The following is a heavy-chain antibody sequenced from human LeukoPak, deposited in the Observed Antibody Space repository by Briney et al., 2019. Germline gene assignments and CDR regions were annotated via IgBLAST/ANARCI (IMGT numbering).Heavy chain of an antibody. J-gene: IGHJ5*02. CDR1: GGSISSSGYY. D-gene: IGHD3-10*01. CDR3: ARVFTSGGSGDP. CDR2: IYYSGSA. Sequence: SQTLSLTCTVSGGSISSSGYYWSWIRQLPGKGLECIGYIYYSGSAYYNPSLKSRVTISIDTSKNQFSLKLSSVTAADTAVYYCARVFTSGGSGDPWGQGTLVTVSS. V-gene: IGHV4-31*03.